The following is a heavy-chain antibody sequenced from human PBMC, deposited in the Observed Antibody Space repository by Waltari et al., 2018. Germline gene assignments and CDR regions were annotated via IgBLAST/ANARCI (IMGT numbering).Heavy chain of an antibody. D-gene: IGHD1-1*01. CDR1: GGTFSSYA. J-gene: IGHJ6*02. Sequence: QVQLVQSGAEVKKPGSSVKVSCKASGGTFSSYAISWVRQDPGQGLEWMGSILPILVIANDAQKFQGRVTITADKSTSTAYMELSSLRSEDTAGYYCARSTRQGGMDVWGQGTTVTVSS. V-gene: IGHV1-69*04. CDR2: ILPILVIA. CDR3: ARSTRQGGMDV.